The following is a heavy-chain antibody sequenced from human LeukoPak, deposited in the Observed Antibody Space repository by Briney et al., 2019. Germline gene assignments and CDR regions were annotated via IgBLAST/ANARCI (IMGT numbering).Heavy chain of an antibody. V-gene: IGHV3-30-3*01. Sequence: PGGSLRLSCAASGLTFSSYAMHCVRQAPGKGLEWVAVISYDGGNKYYADSVKGRFTISRDNSKNTLYLQMNSLRAEDTAVYYCARDQGYSYFDYWGQGTLVTVSS. D-gene: IGHD5-18*01. CDR2: ISYDGGNK. CDR3: ARDQGYSYFDY. CDR1: GLTFSSYA. J-gene: IGHJ4*02.